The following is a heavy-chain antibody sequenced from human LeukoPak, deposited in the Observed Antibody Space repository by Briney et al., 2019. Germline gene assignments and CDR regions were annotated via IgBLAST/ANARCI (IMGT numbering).Heavy chain of an antibody. CDR3: ARSEARFMLS. J-gene: IGHJ4*02. CDR1: GFTFRSYE. V-gene: IGHV3-48*03. CDR2: ISNSGDSI. D-gene: IGHD3-16*02. Sequence: GGSLRLSCAASGFTFRSYEMNWVRQAPGKGLEWVSFISNSGDSIYYADSVKGRFTISRDNAKNSLFLQMNSLRAEDTAVYYCARSEARFMLSWGQGTLVTISS.